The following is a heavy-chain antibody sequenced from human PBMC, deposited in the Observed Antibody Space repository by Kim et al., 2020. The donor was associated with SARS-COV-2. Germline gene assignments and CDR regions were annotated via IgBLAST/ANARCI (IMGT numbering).Heavy chain of an antibody. J-gene: IGHJ4*02. V-gene: IGHV3-23*01. Sequence: GRFNISRENSKNTLYLQMNSLRAEDTAVYYCAKDPPLLRYFDWLLFYFDYWGQGTLVTVSS. D-gene: IGHD3-9*01. CDR3: AKDPPLLRYFDWLLFYFDY.